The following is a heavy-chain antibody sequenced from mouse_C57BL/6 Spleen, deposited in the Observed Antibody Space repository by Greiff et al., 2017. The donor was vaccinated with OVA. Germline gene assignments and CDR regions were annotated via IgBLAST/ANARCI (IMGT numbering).Heavy chain of an antibody. D-gene: IGHD2-5*01. CDR1: GFTFSSYT. J-gene: IGHJ4*01. CDR3: AREISKGEVDD. Sequence: EVMLVESGGGLVKPGGSLKLSCAASGFTFSSYTMSWVRQTPEKRLEWVATISGGGGNTYYPDSVKGRFTISRDNAKNTLYLQMSSLRSEDTALYYCAREISKGEVDDWGQGTSVTVSS. CDR2: ISGGGGNT. V-gene: IGHV5-9*01.